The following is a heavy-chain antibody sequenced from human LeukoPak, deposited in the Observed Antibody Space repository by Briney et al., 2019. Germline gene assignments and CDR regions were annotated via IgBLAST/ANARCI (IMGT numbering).Heavy chain of an antibody. J-gene: IGHJ6*02. D-gene: IGHD6-19*01. V-gene: IGHV3-48*01. CDR1: GFTFSSYS. Sequence: PGGSLRLSCAASGFTFSSYSMNWVRQAPGKGLEWVSYISSSSSTIYYADSVEGRFTISRDNAKNSLYLQTNSLRAEDTAVYYCARGNRWLVFYYYGMYVWGQGTAVTVSS. CDR3: ARGNRWLVFYYYGMYV. CDR2: ISSSSSTI.